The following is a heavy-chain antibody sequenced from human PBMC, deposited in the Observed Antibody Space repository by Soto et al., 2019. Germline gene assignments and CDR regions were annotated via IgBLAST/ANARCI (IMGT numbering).Heavy chain of an antibody. V-gene: IGHV4-59*08. J-gene: IGHJ4*02. D-gene: IGHD3-16*02. CDR3: ARQYRNAFDY. CDR1: GGSISSYY. Sequence: SETLSLTCTVSGGSISSYYWSWIRQAPGKGLEWIGYIHFSGSTKYNPSLNSRVTTSMDTSNNQFSLKVTSVTAADTAVYYCARQYRNAFDYWGQGTLVPVSS. CDR2: IHFSGST.